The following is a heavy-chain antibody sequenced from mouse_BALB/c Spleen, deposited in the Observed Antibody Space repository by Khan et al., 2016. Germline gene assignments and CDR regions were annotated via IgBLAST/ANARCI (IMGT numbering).Heavy chain of an antibody. CDR3: AREGLNYDYAMDY. J-gene: IGHJ4*01. D-gene: IGHD2-1*01. Sequence: QVQLQQSGAELVRPGVSVKISCKGSGYTFTDYAMHWVKQSHAKNLEWIGVISTYYGDTSYNQKFEGKATMTVDKSSSTAYMELARLTSEDSAIYYCAREGLNYDYAMDYWGQGTSVTVSS. CDR1: GYTFTDYA. CDR2: ISTYYGDT. V-gene: IGHV1S137*01.